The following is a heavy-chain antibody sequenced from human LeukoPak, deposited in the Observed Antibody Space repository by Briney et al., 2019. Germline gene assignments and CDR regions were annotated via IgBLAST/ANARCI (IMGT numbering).Heavy chain of an antibody. D-gene: IGHD2/OR15-2a*01. CDR3: ARDQGNRGLNWFDP. Sequence: SQTLSLTCAISGDSASSNSAAWNWIRQSPSRGLEWLGRTYYRSKWYNDYAVSVKSRITINPDTSKNQFSLQLNSVTPEDTAVYYCARDQGNRGLNWFDPWGQGTLVTVSS. CDR1: GDSASSNSAA. J-gene: IGHJ5*02. V-gene: IGHV6-1*01. CDR2: TYYRSKWYN.